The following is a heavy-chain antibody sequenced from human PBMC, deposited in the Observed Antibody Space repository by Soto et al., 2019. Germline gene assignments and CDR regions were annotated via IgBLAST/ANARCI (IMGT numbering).Heavy chain of an antibody. CDR2: ISAYNGNT. Sequence: QVQLVQSGAEVKKPGASVKVSCKASGYTFASYALSWMRQAPGQGLEWMGWISAYNGNTNYAQKLQGRGTMTTDTSTSTASMELRSMRSDDTAVYSCARDPPPPDYWGQGTLVTVSS. J-gene: IGHJ4*02. CDR1: GYTFASYA. CDR3: ARDPPPPDY. V-gene: IGHV1-18*01.